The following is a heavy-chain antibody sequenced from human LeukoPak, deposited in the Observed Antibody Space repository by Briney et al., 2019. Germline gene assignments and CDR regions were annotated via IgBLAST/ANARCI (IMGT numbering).Heavy chain of an antibody. CDR1: GGSISSSHW. V-gene: IGHV4-4*02. J-gene: IGHJ4*02. CDR3: ARVGDWNDLVY. Sequence: SETLSLTCTVSGGSISSSHWWSWVRQPPGKGLEWIGEIYHSGSINYNPSLKSRVTISIDKSKNQFSLKLSSVTAADTAVYYCARVGDWNDLVYWGQGTLVTVSS. CDR2: IYHSGSI. D-gene: IGHD1-1*01.